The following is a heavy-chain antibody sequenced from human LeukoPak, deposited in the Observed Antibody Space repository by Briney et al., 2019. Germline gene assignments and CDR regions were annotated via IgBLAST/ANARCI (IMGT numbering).Heavy chain of an antibody. CDR2: ISSGSSTI. J-gene: IGHJ4*02. Sequence: GGSLRLSCAASGFTFSTYSMNWVRQAPGRGLEWVSYISSGSSTIFYADSVKGRFTISRDNAQNSLYLQMNSLRDEDTAVYYCARDQGSLYYFDYWGRGTLVTVSS. V-gene: IGHV3-48*02. CDR3: ARDQGSLYYFDY. CDR1: GFTFSTYS. D-gene: IGHD1-26*01.